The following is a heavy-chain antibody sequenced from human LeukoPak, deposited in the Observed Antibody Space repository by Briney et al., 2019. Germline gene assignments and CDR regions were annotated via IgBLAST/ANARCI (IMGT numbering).Heavy chain of an antibody. Sequence: PGGSLRLSCAASGFTFSSYAMSWVRQAPGKGLEWVSAISATGGSAYYADSVKGRFTISRDNSKNTLYLQMNSLRAEDTAVYYCARGSGLFDYWGQGTLVTVSS. CDR3: ARGSGLFDY. V-gene: IGHV3-23*01. CDR2: ISATGGSA. J-gene: IGHJ4*02. CDR1: GFTFSSYA.